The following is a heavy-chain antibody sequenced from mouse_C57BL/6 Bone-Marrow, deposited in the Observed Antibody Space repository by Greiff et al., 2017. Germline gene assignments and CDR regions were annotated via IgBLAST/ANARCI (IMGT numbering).Heavy chain of an antibody. CDR2: IDPEIGDT. CDR3: SSFDGDYFDF. D-gene: IGHD2-3*01. CDR1: GFNIKDDY. J-gene: IGHJ2*01. V-gene: IGHV14-4*01. Sequence: VQLKESGAELVRPGSSVKLSCTASGFNIKDDYIHWVKQRPEQGLEWIGWIDPEIGDTEYASKFQGKATITSDTASNTAYLQLSSLTSEDTAVYYCSSFDGDYFDFWGRGTPLTV.